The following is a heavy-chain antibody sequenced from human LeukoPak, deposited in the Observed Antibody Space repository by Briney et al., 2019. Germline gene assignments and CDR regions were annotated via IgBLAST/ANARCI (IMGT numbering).Heavy chain of an antibody. V-gene: IGHV3-48*01. D-gene: IGHD6-13*01. Sequence: PGGSLRLSCAASGFTFSSYRMTWVRQAPGKGLEWVSYISSSSSTIYYADSVKGRFTISRDNAKNSLYLQMNSLRAEDTAVYYCARDAGSSWYSNWFDPWGQGTLVTVSS. J-gene: IGHJ5*02. CDR1: GFTFSSYR. CDR3: ARDAGSSWYSNWFDP. CDR2: ISSSSSTI.